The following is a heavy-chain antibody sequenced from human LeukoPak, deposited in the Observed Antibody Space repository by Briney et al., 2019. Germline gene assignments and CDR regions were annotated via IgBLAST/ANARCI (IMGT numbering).Heavy chain of an antibody. CDR1: GFTFSSYA. CDR3: VSSWYSYYYYGMDV. D-gene: IGHD6-13*01. J-gene: IGHJ6*02. Sequence: GGSLRLSCAASGFTFSSYAMSWVRQVPGKGLEWVSAISGSGGSTYYADSVKGRFTISRDNSKNTLYLQMNSLRAEDTAVYYCVSSWYSYYYYGMDVWGQGATVTVSS. CDR2: ISGSGGST. V-gene: IGHV3-23*01.